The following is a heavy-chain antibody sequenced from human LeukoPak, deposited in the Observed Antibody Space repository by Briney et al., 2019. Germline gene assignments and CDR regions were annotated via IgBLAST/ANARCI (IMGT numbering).Heavy chain of an antibody. D-gene: IGHD3-10*01. V-gene: IGHV3-23*01. CDR1: GFTFSSYA. J-gene: IGHJ6*02. CDR2: ISGSGGST. CDR3: AKDTRFGELFLYGMDV. Sequence: GGSLGLSCAASGFTFSSYAMSWVRQAPGKGLEWVSAISGSGGSTYYADSVKGRFTISRDNSKNTLYLQMNSLRAEDTAVYYCAKDTRFGELFLYGMDVWGQGTTVTVSS.